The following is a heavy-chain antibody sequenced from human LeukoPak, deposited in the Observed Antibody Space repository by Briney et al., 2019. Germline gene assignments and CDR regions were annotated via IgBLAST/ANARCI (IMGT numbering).Heavy chain of an antibody. CDR2: INPDSGGT. D-gene: IGHD6-6*01. J-gene: IGHJ4*02. V-gene: IGHV1-2*02. CDR3: ASFEYSSSHDY. CDR1: GYTFTGYY. Sequence: ASVKVSCKASGYTFTGYYMHWVRQAPGQGLEWMGWINPDSGGTIYAQNFQGRVTMTRDTSISTAYMELSRLRSDDTAVYYCASFEYSSSHDYWGQGTLVTVSS.